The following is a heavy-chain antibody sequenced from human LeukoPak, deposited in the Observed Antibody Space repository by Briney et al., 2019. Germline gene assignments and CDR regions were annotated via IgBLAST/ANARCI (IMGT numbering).Heavy chain of an antibody. CDR2: IYDGGST. Sequence: PSETLSLTCTVSGGSVNSYYLSWIRQPAGKTLEWIGRIYDGGSTNYNPSLKSRVTMSVDTSKNQISLKLKSVTAADTAVYYCARVGSYYDSSGYYNWFDPWGQGTLVTVSS. J-gene: IGHJ5*02. D-gene: IGHD3-22*01. CDR3: ARVGSYYDSSGYYNWFDP. V-gene: IGHV4-4*07. CDR1: GGSVNSYY.